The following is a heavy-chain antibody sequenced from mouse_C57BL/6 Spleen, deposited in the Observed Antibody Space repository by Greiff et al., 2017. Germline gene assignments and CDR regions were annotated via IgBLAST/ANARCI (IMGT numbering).Heavy chain of an antibody. Sequence: EVQLVESGPELVKPGASVKIPCKASGYTFTDYNMDWVKQSHGKSLEWIGDINPNNGGTIYNQKFKGKATLTVDKSSSTAYMELRSLTSADTAVYDCARSGLLAYYAMDYWGQGTSVTVSS. CDR2: INPNNGGT. CDR3: ARSGLLAYYAMDY. J-gene: IGHJ4*01. V-gene: IGHV1-18*01. CDR1: GYTFTDYN. D-gene: IGHD3-2*02.